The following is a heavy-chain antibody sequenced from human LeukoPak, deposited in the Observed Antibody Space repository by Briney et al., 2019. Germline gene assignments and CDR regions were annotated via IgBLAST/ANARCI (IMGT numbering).Heavy chain of an antibody. CDR3: TSGGMVSGDY. V-gene: IGHV4-59*01. CDR1: GGSINSYY. D-gene: IGHD2-8*01. Sequence: SETLSLTCTVSGGSINSYYWSWIRLPPGKGLEWIGYIYYSGSTNYNPSLKSRVTISRDTSKNQFSLKLRSVTAADTAVYYCTSGGMVSGDYWGHGTLVTVSS. J-gene: IGHJ4*01. CDR2: IYYSGST.